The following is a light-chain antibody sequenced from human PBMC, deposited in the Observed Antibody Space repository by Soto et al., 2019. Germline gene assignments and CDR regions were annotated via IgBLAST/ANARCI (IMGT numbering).Light chain of an antibody. CDR3: QQYDSSPRT. CDR2: RTS. J-gene: IGKJ1*01. V-gene: IGKV3-20*01. CDR1: QSVSSSY. Sequence: IALTQSPGTLSSSPGERATLSCRASQSVSSSYLAWYQQKPGQAPRLLIYRTSNRATGIPDRFSGSGSGTDFTLTISRLEPEDFAVYWCQQYDSSPRTFGQGTKVDIK.